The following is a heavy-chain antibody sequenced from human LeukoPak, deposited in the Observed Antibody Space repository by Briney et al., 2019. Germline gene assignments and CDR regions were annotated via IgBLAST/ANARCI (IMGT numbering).Heavy chain of an antibody. CDR2: ISGSGGST. Sequence: GGSLRLSCAASGFTFSSYAMSWVRQAPGKGLEWVSAISGSGGSTYYAESVKGRFTISRDNSKNTLYLQMNSLRAEDTAVYYCAKDWLAFGGVIAPDYWGQGTLVTVSS. D-gene: IGHD3-16*02. J-gene: IGHJ4*02. CDR3: AKDWLAFGGVIAPDY. V-gene: IGHV3-23*01. CDR1: GFTFSSYA.